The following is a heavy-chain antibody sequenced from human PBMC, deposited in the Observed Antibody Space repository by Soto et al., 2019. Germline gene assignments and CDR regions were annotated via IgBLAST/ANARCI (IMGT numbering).Heavy chain of an antibody. CDR2: IIPLFGIV. CDR1: GGTFRNEI. Sequence: QVQLVQSGAEVKKPGSSVNVSCKASGGTFRNEIISWVRQAPGQGLAWMGTIIPLFGIVNYAQKLQGRLTISADKFTGTAYMELSSLRSEDTAVYYCASGTLYGSGSYPVDYWGQGTLVTVSS. V-gene: IGHV1-69*02. CDR3: ASGTLYGSGSYPVDY. J-gene: IGHJ4*02. D-gene: IGHD3-10*01.